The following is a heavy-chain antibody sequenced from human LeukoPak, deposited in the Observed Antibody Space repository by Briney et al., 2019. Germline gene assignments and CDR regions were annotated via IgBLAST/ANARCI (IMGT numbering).Heavy chain of an antibody. CDR2: ISAYNGNT. Sequence: ASVKVSCKASGYTFTSYGISWVRQAPGQGLEWMGWISAYNGNTNYAQKLQGRVTMTTDTSTSTAYMGLRSLRSDDTAVYYCARDGYCSSTSCYTDYFDYWGQGTLVTVSS. CDR3: ARDGYCSSTSCYTDYFDY. D-gene: IGHD2-2*02. CDR1: GYTFTSYG. V-gene: IGHV1-18*01. J-gene: IGHJ4*02.